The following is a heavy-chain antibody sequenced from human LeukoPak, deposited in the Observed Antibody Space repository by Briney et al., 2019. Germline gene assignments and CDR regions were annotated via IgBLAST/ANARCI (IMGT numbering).Heavy chain of an antibody. D-gene: IGHD4-23*01. CDR3: ARAVGDYGGYSYASDI. V-gene: IGHV4-61*02. J-gene: IGHJ3*02. CDR1: GGSISSGSYY. CDR2: IYTSGST. Sequence: SQTLSLTCTVSGGSISSGSYYWSWIRQPAGKGLEWIGRIYTSGSTNCDPSLKSRVTISVDTSKNQFSLKLSSVTAADTAVYYCARAVGDYGGYSYASDIWGQGTMVTVSS.